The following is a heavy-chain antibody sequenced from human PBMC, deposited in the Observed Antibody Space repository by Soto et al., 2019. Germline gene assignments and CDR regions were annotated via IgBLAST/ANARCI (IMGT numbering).Heavy chain of an antibody. D-gene: IGHD5-18*01. CDR3: AKAGRYSYGPYYYYYGMDV. V-gene: IGHV3-30*18. J-gene: IGHJ6*02. CDR2: ISYDGSNK. CDR1: GFTFSSYG. Sequence: PGGSLRLSCAASGFTFSSYGMHWVRQAPGKGLEWVAVISYDGSNKYYADSVKGRFTISRDNSKNTLYLQMNSLRAEDTAVYYCAKAGRYSYGPYYYYYGMDVWGQGTTVTVSS.